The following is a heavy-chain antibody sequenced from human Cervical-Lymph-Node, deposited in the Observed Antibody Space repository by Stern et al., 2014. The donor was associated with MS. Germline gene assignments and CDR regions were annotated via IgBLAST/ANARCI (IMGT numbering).Heavy chain of an antibody. V-gene: IGHV4-34*01. CDR3: ARDRSGATDSFDI. D-gene: IGHD1-14*01. J-gene: IGHJ3*02. CDR1: GGSFSGYY. CDR2: INHSGNT. Sequence: QVQLQQWGAGLLKPSETLSLTCAVHGGSFSGYYWSWIRQTPGMGLEWIGEINHSGNTFYNPSLKSRVTLSVDTSNNQVSLKLSPVTAADTGVYYCARDRSGATDSFDIWGQGTTVIVSS.